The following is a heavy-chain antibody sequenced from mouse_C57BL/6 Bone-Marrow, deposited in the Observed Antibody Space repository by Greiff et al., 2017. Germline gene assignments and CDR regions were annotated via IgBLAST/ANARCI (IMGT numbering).Heavy chain of an antibody. Sequence: QVQLQQSGPGLVQPSQSLSITCTVSGFSLTSYGVHWVRQSPGKGLEWLGVIWSGGSTDYNAAFISRLSISKDNSKSQVFFKMNSLQADDTAIYYCAREIITTVVATRMDYWGQGTSVTVSS. CDR2: IWSGGST. CDR1: GFSLTSYG. D-gene: IGHD1-1*01. CDR3: AREIITTVVATRMDY. J-gene: IGHJ4*01. V-gene: IGHV2-2*01.